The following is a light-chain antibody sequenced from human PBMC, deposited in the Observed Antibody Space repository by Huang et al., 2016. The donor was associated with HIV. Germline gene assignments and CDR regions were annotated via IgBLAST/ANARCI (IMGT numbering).Light chain of an antibody. J-gene: IGKJ2*01. CDR1: QDISNY. CDR3: QQYDNRYT. V-gene: IGKV1-33*01. Sequence: DIQMTQSPSSLSASVGDRVTITCQASQDISNYLNWYQQTPGKAPKVLIYHASNWETGVPARFSGNGSGTDFSLTISSLQPEDIATYYCQQYDNRYTFGQGTKLEIK. CDR2: HAS.